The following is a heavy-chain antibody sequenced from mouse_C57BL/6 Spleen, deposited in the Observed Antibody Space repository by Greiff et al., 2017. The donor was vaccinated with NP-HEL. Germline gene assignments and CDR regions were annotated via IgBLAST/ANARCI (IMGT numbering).Heavy chain of an antibody. CDR2: IDPSDSYT. V-gene: IGHV1-69*01. CDR3: AIDSSGRAWFAY. J-gene: IGHJ3*01. D-gene: IGHD3-2*02. Sequence: VQLQQPGAELVMPGASVKLSCKASGYTFTSYWMHWVKQRPGQGLEWIGEIDPSDSYTNYNQKFKGKSTLTVDKSSSTAYMQLSSLTSEDSAVYYCAIDSSGRAWFAYWGQGTLVTVSA. CDR1: GYTFTSYW.